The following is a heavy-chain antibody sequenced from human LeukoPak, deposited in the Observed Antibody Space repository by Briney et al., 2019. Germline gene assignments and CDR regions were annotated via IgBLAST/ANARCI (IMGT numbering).Heavy chain of an antibody. V-gene: IGHV4-34*01. Sequence: SETLSLTCAVYGGSFSGYYWSWIRQPPGKGLDWIGEIKHSGSTNYNPSLKSRVTISVDTSKNQFSLKLSSVTAADTAVYYCARGPYSSGWYEARKYYFDYWGQGTLVTVSS. J-gene: IGHJ4*02. CDR1: GGSFSGYY. CDR3: ARGPYSSGWYEARKYYFDY. CDR2: IKHSGST. D-gene: IGHD6-19*01.